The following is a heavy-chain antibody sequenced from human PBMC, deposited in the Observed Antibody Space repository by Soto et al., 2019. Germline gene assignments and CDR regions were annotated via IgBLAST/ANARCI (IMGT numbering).Heavy chain of an antibody. CDR1: GASVTSYY. J-gene: IGHJ4*02. D-gene: IGHD3-22*01. Sequence: SETLSLTCTVSGASVTSYYWSWVRQAPGKGLEWIGDIYYGEITNYNPSLKSRVTISVDTSQSQVALKLSSVTAVDTAVYYCASAAYYSDMGYYPFVYWCPGALVTVSS. CDR2: IYYGEIT. V-gene: IGHV4-59*02. CDR3: ASAAYYSDMGYYPFVY.